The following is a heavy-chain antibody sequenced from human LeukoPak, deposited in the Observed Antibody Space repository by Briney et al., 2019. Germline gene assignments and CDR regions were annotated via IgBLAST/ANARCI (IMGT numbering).Heavy chain of an antibody. CDR2: INKDGGEK. D-gene: IGHD6-19*01. CDR1: GFTFSSYW. V-gene: IGHV3-7*01. J-gene: IGHJ3*02. Sequence: GGSLRLSCAASGFTFSSYWMSWVRQAPGKGLEWVANINKDGGEKYYVDSVKGRFTISRDNAKNSLYLQMNSLRAEDTAVYYCARGDSSGWALGLAFDIWGQGTMVTVSS. CDR3: ARGDSSGWALGLAFDI.